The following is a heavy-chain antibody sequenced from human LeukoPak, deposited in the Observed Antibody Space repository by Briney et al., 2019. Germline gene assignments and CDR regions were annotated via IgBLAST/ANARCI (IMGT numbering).Heavy chain of an antibody. CDR1: GFTFSDYY. J-gene: IGHJ4*02. V-gene: IGHV3-7*01. CDR3: ARDFGYGDYFDY. CDR2: INQDGSEK. Sequence: PGGSLRLSCAASGFTFSDYYMGWIRQAPGKGLEWVANINQDGSEKYYVDSVKGRFTISRDNAKNSLYLQMNSLRAEDTAVYYCARDFGYGDYFDYWGQGTLVTVSS. D-gene: IGHD4-17*01.